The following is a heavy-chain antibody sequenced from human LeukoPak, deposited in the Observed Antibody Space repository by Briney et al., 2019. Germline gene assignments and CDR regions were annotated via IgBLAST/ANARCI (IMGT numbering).Heavy chain of an antibody. CDR3: ASYKGREPTYTY. CDR1: GGSISSGDYS. D-gene: IGHD1-14*01. Sequence: SETLSLTCAVSGGSISSGDYSWSWIRQPPGKGLEWIGYIYHSGSTYYNPSLKSRVTISVDTSKNQFSLKLSSVTAADTAVYYCASYKGREPTYTYWGQGTLVTVSS. CDR2: IYHSGST. V-gene: IGHV4-30-2*05. J-gene: IGHJ4*02.